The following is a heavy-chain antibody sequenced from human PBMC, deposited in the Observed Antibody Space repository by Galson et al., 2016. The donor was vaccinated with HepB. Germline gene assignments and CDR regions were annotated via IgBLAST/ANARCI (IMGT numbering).Heavy chain of an antibody. CDR2: ISYDGGEK. D-gene: IGHD3-3*01. J-gene: IGHJ4*02. V-gene: IGHV3-30-3*01. Sequence: SLRLSCAASGFTFSRYTMHWVRQAQGKGLEWVAVISYDGGEKSYADSVKGRFTISRDNSKNTLYLQMNSLRAEDTAVYYCAGQRRLDFWSGYLDYWGQGTLLTVSS. CDR3: AGQRRLDFWSGYLDY. CDR1: GFTFSRYT.